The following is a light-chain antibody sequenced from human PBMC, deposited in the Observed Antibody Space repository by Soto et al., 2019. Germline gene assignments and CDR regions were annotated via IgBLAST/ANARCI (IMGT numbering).Light chain of an antibody. CDR2: EVT. V-gene: IGLV2-23*02. CDR3: CSYAGNSEV. CDR1: SCDVGGYNL. J-gene: IGLJ1*01. Sequence: LTQPASVSGCPGQAITSPLTGTSCDVGGYNLVSWYQQHPGKAPKLMIYEVTERPSGVSNRFSGSKSGNTASLTISGLQPDDEADYYCCSYAGNSEVFGTGTKVTVL.